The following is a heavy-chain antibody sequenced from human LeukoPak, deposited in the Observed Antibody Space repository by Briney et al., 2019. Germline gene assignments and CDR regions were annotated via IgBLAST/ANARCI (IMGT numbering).Heavy chain of an antibody. D-gene: IGHD1-26*01. CDR2: IYPGDSDT. V-gene: IGHV5-51*01. CDR1: GYSFTTYW. CDR3: ARALVGAATLSY. Sequence: GESLKISCKGSGYSFTTYWIAWVRQMPGKGLECMGVIYPGDSDTRYSPSFQGQVTLSADKSISTAYLQWSSLKASDTAIYYCARALVGAATLSYWGQGTLVTVSS. J-gene: IGHJ4*02.